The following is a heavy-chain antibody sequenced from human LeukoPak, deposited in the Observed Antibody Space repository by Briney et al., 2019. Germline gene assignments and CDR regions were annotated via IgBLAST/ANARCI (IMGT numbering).Heavy chain of an antibody. D-gene: IGHD2-15*01. J-gene: IGHJ5*02. CDR3: ARDNRYCNGGYCSNWFDP. Sequence: SQTLSLTCAISGDSVSINSAAWNWIRQSPSRGLEWLGRTYYRSKWYNEYAVSVKSRITITTDTSKNQFSLKLTSVSAADTAVYYCARDNRYCNGGYCSNWFDPWGQGTLVTVSS. V-gene: IGHV6-1*01. CDR1: GDSVSINSAA. CDR2: TYYRSKWYN.